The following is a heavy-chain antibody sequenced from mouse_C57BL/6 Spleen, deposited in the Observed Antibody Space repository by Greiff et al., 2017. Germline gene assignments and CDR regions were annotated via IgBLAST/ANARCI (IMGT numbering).Heavy chain of an antibody. CDR1: GYTFTEYT. D-gene: IGHD2-1*01. CDR2: FYPGSGSI. J-gene: IGHJ3*01. CDR3: ARHGVYYGNSYPWFAY. Sequence: VMLVESGAELVKPGASVKLSCKASGYTFTEYTIHWVKQRSGQGLEWIGWFYPGSGSIKYNEKFKDKATLTADKSSSTVYMELSRLTSEDSAVYFCARHGVYYGNSYPWFAYWGQGTLVTVSA. V-gene: IGHV1-62-2*01.